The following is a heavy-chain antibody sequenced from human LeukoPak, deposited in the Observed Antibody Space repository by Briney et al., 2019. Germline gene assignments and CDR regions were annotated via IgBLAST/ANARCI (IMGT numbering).Heavy chain of an antibody. CDR2: IGTAGDT. CDR3: ARGFVGYGMDA. Sequence: QPGGSLRLSCAASGFTFSSYDMHWVRQATGKGLEWVSAIGTAGDTYYPGSVKGRFTISRENAKNSLYLQMNSLRAGDTAVYYCARGFVGYGMDAWGQGTTVTVSS. J-gene: IGHJ6*02. D-gene: IGHD3-10*01. CDR1: GFTFSSYD. V-gene: IGHV3-13*01.